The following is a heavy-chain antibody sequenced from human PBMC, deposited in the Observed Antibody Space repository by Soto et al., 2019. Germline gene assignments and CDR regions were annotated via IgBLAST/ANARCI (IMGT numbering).Heavy chain of an antibody. CDR3: ASFSSAYCTNGVCYRPGVFDY. Sequence: PSETLSLTCTVSGGSISSYYWSWIRQPPGKGLEWIGYIYYSGSTNYNPSLKSRVTISVDTSKNQFSLKLSSVTAADTAVYYCASFSSAYCTNGVCYRPGVFDYWGQGTLVTVSS. CDR1: GGSISSYY. V-gene: IGHV4-59*01. D-gene: IGHD2-8*01. J-gene: IGHJ4*02. CDR2: IYYSGST.